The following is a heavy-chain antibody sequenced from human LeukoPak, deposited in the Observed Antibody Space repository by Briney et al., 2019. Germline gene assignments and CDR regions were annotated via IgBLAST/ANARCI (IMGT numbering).Heavy chain of an antibody. Sequence: GGSLRLSCAASGFTVSSNYMSWVRQAPGTGLEWVSVIYSGGSTYYADSVKGRFTISRDNSKNTLYLQMNSLRAEDTAVYYCARHSYGYRLADYWGQGTLVTVSS. CDR2: IYSGGST. V-gene: IGHV3-53*01. D-gene: IGHD5-18*01. CDR1: GFTVSSNY. J-gene: IGHJ4*02. CDR3: ARHSYGYRLADY.